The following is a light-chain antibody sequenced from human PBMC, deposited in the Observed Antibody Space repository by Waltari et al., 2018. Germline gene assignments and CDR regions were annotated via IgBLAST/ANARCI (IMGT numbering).Light chain of an antibody. Sequence: DIQMTQSPSTLSASVGDRVTITCRASQNINSWLAWYQQKPGKAPKLLIYKASSLETGVPSRFSGSESGTEFTLTINSLQPDDFATYYCQQSYSTPYTFGQGTKLEIK. CDR2: KAS. J-gene: IGKJ2*01. CDR1: QNINSW. CDR3: QQSYSTPYT. V-gene: IGKV1-5*03.